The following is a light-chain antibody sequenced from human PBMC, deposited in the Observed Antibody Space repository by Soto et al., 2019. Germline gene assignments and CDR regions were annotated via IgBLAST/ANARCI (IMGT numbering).Light chain of an antibody. Sequence: DIQMTQSPSSLSASVGDRVTITCRASQCISNDVAWYHQRPGKAPQLLIYAASTLQSGVPSRFSGSESGTDFTLTISGLQTEDVATYYWQKYDSAPLFTCGPGTKVEIK. CDR3: QKYDSAPLFT. CDR1: QCISND. J-gene: IGKJ3*01. CDR2: AAS. V-gene: IGKV1-27*01.